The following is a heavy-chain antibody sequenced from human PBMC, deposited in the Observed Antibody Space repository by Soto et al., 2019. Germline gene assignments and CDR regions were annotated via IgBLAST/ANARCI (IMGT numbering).Heavy chain of an antibody. Sequence: GGSLRLSCAASGFTFSSYAMNWVRQAPGKGLEWVALISHDGINKYYADSVRGRFTISRDSSTNTLYLQMNSLRAADTAVYYCGRCTSTSCHLGSDYWGQGTLVTVSS. D-gene: IGHD2-2*01. V-gene: IGHV3-30-3*01. J-gene: IGHJ4*02. CDR2: ISHDGINK. CDR3: GRCTSTSCHLGSDY. CDR1: GFTFSSYA.